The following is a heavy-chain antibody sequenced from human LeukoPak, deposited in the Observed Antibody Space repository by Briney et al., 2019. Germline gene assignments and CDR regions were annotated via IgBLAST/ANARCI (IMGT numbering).Heavy chain of an antibody. D-gene: IGHD6-25*01. Sequence: ASVKVSCKASGYTFTGYYMHWVRQAPGQGLEWMGWVNPNSGGTNYAQKFQGRVTMTRDTSISTAYMELNSLISDDTAVYYCARDRLETPDIWGQGTMVTVSS. V-gene: IGHV1-2*02. CDR2: VNPNSGGT. J-gene: IGHJ3*02. CDR1: GYTFTGYY. CDR3: ARDRLETPDI.